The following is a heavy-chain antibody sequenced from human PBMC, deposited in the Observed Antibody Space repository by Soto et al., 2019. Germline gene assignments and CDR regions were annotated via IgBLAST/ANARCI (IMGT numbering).Heavy chain of an antibody. D-gene: IGHD3-3*01. Sequence: GGSLRLSCAASGFTFSSYSMNWVRQAPGKGLEWVSSISSSSSYIYYADSVKGRFTISRDNAKNSLYLQMNSLRAEDTAVYYCARDGVEGVNYYYYYMDVWGKGTTVTVSS. V-gene: IGHV3-21*01. J-gene: IGHJ6*03. CDR2: ISSSSSYI. CDR1: GFTFSSYS. CDR3: ARDGVEGVNYYYYYMDV.